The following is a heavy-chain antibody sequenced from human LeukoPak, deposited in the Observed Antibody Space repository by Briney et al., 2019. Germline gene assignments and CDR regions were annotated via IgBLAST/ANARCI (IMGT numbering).Heavy chain of an antibody. J-gene: IGHJ3*02. V-gene: IGHV1-24*01. CDR2: FDPEDGET. CDR3: ATGPPYDFWSGYYRRGGAFDI. Sequence: ASVTVSCTVSGYTLTELSMHWVRQAPGKGLEWMGGFDPEDGETIYAQKFQGRVTMTEDTSTDTAYMELSSLRSEDTAVYYCATGPPYDFWSGYYRRGGAFDIWGQGTMVTVSS. D-gene: IGHD3-3*01. CDR1: GYTLTELS.